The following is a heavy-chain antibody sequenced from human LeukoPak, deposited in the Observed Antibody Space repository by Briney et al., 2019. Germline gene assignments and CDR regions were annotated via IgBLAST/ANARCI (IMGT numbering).Heavy chain of an antibody. Sequence: KSSETLSLTCAVSGGSISSTNWWSWVRQPPGKGLEWIGEIHHSGSTNYNPSLKSRVTISVDTSKNQFSLKLSSVTAADTAVYYCARIYKGYSSSWYDYWGQGTLVTVSS. CDR2: IHHSGST. V-gene: IGHV4-4*02. CDR1: GGSISSTNW. D-gene: IGHD6-13*01. CDR3: ARIYKGYSSSWYDY. J-gene: IGHJ4*02.